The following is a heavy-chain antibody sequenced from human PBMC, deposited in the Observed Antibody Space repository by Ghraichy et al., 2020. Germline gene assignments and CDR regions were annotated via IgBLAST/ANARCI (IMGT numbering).Heavy chain of an antibody. J-gene: IGHJ6*02. D-gene: IGHD4-23*01. V-gene: IGHV3-48*02. CDR3: ARASTVVRFYYYGGLDV. CDR1: EFTFSFYS. CDR2: ISSSGRNT. Sequence: GGSLRLSCVGSEFTFSFYSMNWVRQSPGKGLEWVAHISSSGRNTFYADSVKGRFTISRDNAQNSLSLQMNSLREEDSAVYYCARASTVVRFYYYGGLDVWGQGTTVTVSS.